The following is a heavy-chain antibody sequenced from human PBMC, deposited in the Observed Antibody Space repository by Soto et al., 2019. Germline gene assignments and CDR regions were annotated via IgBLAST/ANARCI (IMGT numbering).Heavy chain of an antibody. CDR1: GGTFSSYA. J-gene: IGHJ6*03. D-gene: IGHD2-15*01. CDR2: IIANFGTA. V-gene: IGHV1-69*13. CDR3: ARSYCSGGSCYNGAGGYYYYYMDV. Sequence: GASVKVSCKASGGTFSSYAISWVRQAPGQGLEWMGGIIANFGTANYAQKFQGRVTITADESTSTAYMELRSLRSDDTAVYYCARSYCSGGSCYNGAGGYYYYYMDVWGKGTTVTVSS.